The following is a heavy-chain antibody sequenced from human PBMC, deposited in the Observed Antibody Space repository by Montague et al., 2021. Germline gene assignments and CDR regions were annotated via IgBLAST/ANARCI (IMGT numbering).Heavy chain of an antibody. CDR1: FSSLPFWC. V-gene: IGHV4-59*01. CDR2: VFYSGAT. J-gene: IGHJ4*02. D-gene: IGHD3-22*01. CDR3: ARQGFYESGGFFI. Sequence: EILSLPFLFSFSSLPFWCWRWLRQPPGKGLEWIGSVFYSGATNYNPSLKSRVTMSADTSKNQVSLKVNSVTAADAAVYYCARQGFYESGGFFIWGLGTLVTVSS.